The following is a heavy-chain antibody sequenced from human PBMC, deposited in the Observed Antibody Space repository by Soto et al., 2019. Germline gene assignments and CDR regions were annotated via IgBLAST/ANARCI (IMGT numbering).Heavy chain of an antibody. V-gene: IGHV1-18*01. CDR3: CSSQTPTSFDN. Sequence: QVQLVQSGAEVKKPGASVKVSCKGSGFTFSNYGFNWVRQAPGQGLEWVGWVSAYNGYTKSAQNFQDRLIMTTDTSTNTAYMELRGLRSDDTAVYYCCSSQTPTSFDNWGQGTLVIVSS. J-gene: IGHJ4*02. CDR2: VSAYNGYT. CDR1: GFTFSNYG.